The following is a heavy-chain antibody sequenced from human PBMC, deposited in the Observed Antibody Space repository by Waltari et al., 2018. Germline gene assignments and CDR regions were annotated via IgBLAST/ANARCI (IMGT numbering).Heavy chain of an antibody. J-gene: IGHJ4*02. CDR1: GFTFNKYW. Sequence: EVKMVESGGGLVQPGGSLRLSCTGSGFTFNKYWMHWVRQTQGKGPEWISQIKFDGRYRDYAESVRGRFTISRDNVKRTLFLQMNGLGGEDTAVYFCARVTLLRGAHWGQGTLVTVSS. CDR3: ARVTLLRGAH. CDR2: IKFDGRYR. D-gene: IGHD3-10*01. V-gene: IGHV3-74*01.